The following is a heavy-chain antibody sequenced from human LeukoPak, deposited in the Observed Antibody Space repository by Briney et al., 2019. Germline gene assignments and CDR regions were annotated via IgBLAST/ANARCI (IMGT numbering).Heavy chain of an antibody. CDR1: GGSFSGYY. CDR2: INHGGST. D-gene: IGHD7-27*01. J-gene: IGHJ4*02. V-gene: IGHV4-34*01. Sequence: SETLSLTCAVYGGSFSGYYWTWIRQPPGKGLEWIGEINHGGSTNYNPSLKSRVTISVDTSKNQFSLKLSSVTAADTAVYYCARDPNWGYPFDYWGQGTLVTVSS. CDR3: ARDPNWGYPFDY.